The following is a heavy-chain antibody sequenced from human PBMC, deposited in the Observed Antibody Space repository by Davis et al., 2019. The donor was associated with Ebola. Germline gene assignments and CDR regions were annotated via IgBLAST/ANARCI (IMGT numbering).Heavy chain of an antibody. CDR3: ARGSGYCRGGDCDI. Sequence: ASVKVSCKASGYTFTTYAMHWVRQAPGQRLEWMGWINVGNGGTKYSQSFQGRVTITSDTSASTAYMELRSLRSEDTAVYYCARGSGYCRGGDCDIWGQGTMVTVSS. J-gene: IGHJ3*02. CDR1: GYTFTTYA. D-gene: IGHD2-15*01. CDR2: INVGNGGT. V-gene: IGHV1-3*01.